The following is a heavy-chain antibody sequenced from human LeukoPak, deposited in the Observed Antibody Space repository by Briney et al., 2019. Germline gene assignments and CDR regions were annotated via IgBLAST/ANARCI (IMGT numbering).Heavy chain of an antibody. CDR2: ISYDGSNK. Sequence: PGRSLRLSCAASGFTFSSYAMHWVRQAPDKGLEWVAVISYDGSNKYYADSVKGRFTISRDNSKNTLYLQMNSLRAEDTAVYYCARDPVDWDINYFDYWGQGTLVTVSS. J-gene: IGHJ4*02. CDR3: ARDPVDWDINYFDY. V-gene: IGHV3-30-3*01. CDR1: GFTFSSYA. D-gene: IGHD1/OR15-1a*01.